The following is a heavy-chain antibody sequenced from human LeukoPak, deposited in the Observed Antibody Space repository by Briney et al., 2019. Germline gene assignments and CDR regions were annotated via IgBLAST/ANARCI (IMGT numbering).Heavy chain of an antibody. D-gene: IGHD5-18*01. J-gene: IGHJ4*02. CDR1: GLTFNYYG. CDR3: ARAPRGYSSYYFDY. CDR2: IWYDGDKK. V-gene: IGHV3-33*01. Sequence: GGSLRLSCAVSGLTFNYYGMHWVRQAPGKGLEWIAAIWYDGDKKEYAASVKGRFTISRDNSKSTLYLQMNNLRAGDTAMYYCARAPRGYSSYYFDYWGRGTLVTVSS.